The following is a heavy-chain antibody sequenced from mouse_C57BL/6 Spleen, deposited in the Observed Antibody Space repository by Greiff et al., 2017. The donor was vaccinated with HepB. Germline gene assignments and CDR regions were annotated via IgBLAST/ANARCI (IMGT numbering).Heavy chain of an antibody. CDR2: IDPSDSYT. V-gene: IGHV1-50*01. J-gene: IGHJ2*01. D-gene: IGHD2-3*01. CDR1: GYTFTSYW. Sequence: QVQLQQPGAELVKPGASVKLSCKASGYTFTSYWMQWVKQRPGQGLEWIGEIDPSDSYTNYNQKFKGKATLTVDTSSSTAYMQLSSLTSEDSAVYYGARRSDGYYGYFDYWGQGTTLTVSS. CDR3: ARRSDGYYGYFDY.